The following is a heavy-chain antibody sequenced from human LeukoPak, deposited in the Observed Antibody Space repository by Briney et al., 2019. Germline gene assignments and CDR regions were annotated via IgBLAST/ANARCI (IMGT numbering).Heavy chain of an antibody. J-gene: IGHJ5*02. CDR3: ARDRPYYYDSSGYYAA. Sequence: PGGSLRLSCAASGFTFSSYSMNWVRQAPGKGLEWVSSISSSSSYIYYADSVKGRFTISRDNAKNSLYLQMNSLRAEDTAVYYCARDRPYYYDSSGYYAAWGQGTLVTVSS. D-gene: IGHD3-22*01. CDR2: ISSSSSYI. V-gene: IGHV3-21*01. CDR1: GFTFSSYS.